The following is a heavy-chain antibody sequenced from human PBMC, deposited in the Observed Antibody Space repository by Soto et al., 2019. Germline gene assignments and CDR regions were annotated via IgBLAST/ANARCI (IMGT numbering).Heavy chain of an antibody. CDR3: AREGGYCSSTSCYDAFDI. CDR1: GYTFTGYY. J-gene: IGHJ3*02. V-gene: IGHV1-2*02. Sequence: ASVKVSCKASGYTFTGYYMHWVRQAPGQGLEWMGWINPNSGGTNYAQKFQGRVTMTRDTSISTAYMELSRLRSDDTAVYYCAREGGYCSSTSCYDAFDIWGQGAMVTVSS. CDR2: INPNSGGT. D-gene: IGHD2-2*01.